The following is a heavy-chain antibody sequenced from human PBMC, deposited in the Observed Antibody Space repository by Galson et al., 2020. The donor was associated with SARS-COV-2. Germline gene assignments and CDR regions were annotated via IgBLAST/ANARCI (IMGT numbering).Heavy chain of an antibody. CDR2: INHSGST. Sequence: SETLSLTCAVSRGSFSAYYWTWVRQSPGKGLEWIGEINHSGSTNYNPSLRSRVTISVDTSTKQFSLKLIAVTAADTAVYYCARGHLNPVVTFYYYYGLDVWGQGTTVTVSS. D-gene: IGHD2-15*01. CDR3: ARGHLNPVVTFYYYYGLDV. J-gene: IGHJ6*02. V-gene: IGHV4-34*01. CDR1: RGSFSAYY.